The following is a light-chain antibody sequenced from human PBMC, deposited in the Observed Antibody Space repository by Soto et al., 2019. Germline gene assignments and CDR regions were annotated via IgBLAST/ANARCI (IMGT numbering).Light chain of an antibody. V-gene: IGKV1-27*01. Sequence: DIQMTQSPSSLSASVGDRVTITCRASQGINNFLAWYQQKPGKVPKLLIYAASTLQSGVPSRFSGSGSGTDSTLTISSLQPEDVATYYSQKYNSAPFTFGPGTKVDIK. CDR2: AAS. CDR3: QKYNSAPFT. CDR1: QGINNF. J-gene: IGKJ3*01.